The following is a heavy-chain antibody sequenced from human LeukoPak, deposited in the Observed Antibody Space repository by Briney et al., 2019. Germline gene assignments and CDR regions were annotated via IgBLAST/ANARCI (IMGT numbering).Heavy chain of an antibody. D-gene: IGHD3-3*01. Sequence: GGSMRLSCAASGFTFSSYSMNWDRQAPGKGLEWVSSISSSSSYIYYADSVKGRFTISRDNAKNSLYLQMNSLRAEDTAVYYCARDSLDFWSGYSGAFDIWGQGTMVTVSS. V-gene: IGHV3-21*01. CDR1: GFTFSSYS. CDR2: ISSSSSYI. CDR3: ARDSLDFWSGYSGAFDI. J-gene: IGHJ3*02.